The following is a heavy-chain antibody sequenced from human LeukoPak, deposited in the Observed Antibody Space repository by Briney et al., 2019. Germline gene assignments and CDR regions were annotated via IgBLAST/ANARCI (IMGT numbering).Heavy chain of an antibody. CDR3: ARDLSEYCSSTSCYGGDY. D-gene: IGHD2-2*01. Sequence: ASVKVSCKASGYTLTGYYMHWVRQATGQGLEWTGWINPNSGGTNYAQKFQGRVTMTRDTSISTAYMELSRLRSDDTAVYYCARDLSEYCSSTSCYGGDYWGQGTPVTVSS. CDR2: INPNSGGT. J-gene: IGHJ4*02. CDR1: GYTLTGYY. V-gene: IGHV1-2*02.